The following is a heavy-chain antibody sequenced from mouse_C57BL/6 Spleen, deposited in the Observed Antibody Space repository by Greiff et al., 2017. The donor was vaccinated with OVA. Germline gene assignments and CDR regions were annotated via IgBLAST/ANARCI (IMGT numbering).Heavy chain of an antibody. V-gene: IGHV1-80*01. CDR2: IYPGDGDT. Sequence: VQLQQSGAELVKPGASVKISCKASGYAFSSYWMNWVKQRPGKGLEWIGQIYPGDGDTNYNGKFKGKATLTADKSSSTAYMQLSSLTSEDSAVYFCARGRVLGPFDYWGQGTTLTVSS. CDR3: ARGRVLGPFDY. CDR1: GYAFSSYW. J-gene: IGHJ2*01. D-gene: IGHD4-1*01.